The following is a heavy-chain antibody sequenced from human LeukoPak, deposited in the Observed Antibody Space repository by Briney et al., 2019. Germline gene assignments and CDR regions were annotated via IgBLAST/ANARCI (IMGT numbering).Heavy chain of an antibody. CDR1: GYTFTTYY. J-gene: IGHJ5*02. V-gene: IGHV1-2*02. CDR3: ASGGQGAA. CDR2: INPNSGGT. D-gene: IGHD3-3*01. Sequence: ASVNVSCKASGYTFTTYYMHWVRQAPGQGLEWMGYINPNSGGTNYAQKFQGRVTMTRDTSINTAYMELGSLTSDDTAIYYCASGGQGAAWGQGTLVTVSS.